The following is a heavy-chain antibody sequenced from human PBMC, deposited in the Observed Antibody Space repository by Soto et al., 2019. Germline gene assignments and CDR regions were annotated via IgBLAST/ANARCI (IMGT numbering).Heavy chain of an antibody. V-gene: IGHV1-69*02. CDR1: GGTFSSYT. D-gene: IGHD5-12*01. Sequence: VQLVQSGAEVKKPGSSVKVSCKASGGTFSSYTISWVRQAPGQGLEWMGRIIPILGIANYAQKFQGRVTITADKSTSTAYMELSSLRSEDTAVYYCASGEMATSLWDYWGQGTLVTVSS. CDR2: IIPILGIA. CDR3: ASGEMATSLWDY. J-gene: IGHJ4*02.